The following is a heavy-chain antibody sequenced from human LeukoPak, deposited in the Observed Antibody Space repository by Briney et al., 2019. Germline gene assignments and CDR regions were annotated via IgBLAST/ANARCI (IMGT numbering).Heavy chain of an antibody. V-gene: IGHV3-23*01. CDR3: AKGLVFHDNYFHN. D-gene: IGHD5/OR15-5a*01. CDR2: IGGSDDST. J-gene: IGHJ1*01. CDR1: GFSFSTYA. Sequence: GESLSLSCVASGFSFSTYAMNWVRQVPGKGLEWVSTIGGSDDSTSYPHSVKGRFTISSDPSKNTLYLQMNSLRAEDTAVYFCAKGLVFHDNYFHNWGQGTLVTVSS.